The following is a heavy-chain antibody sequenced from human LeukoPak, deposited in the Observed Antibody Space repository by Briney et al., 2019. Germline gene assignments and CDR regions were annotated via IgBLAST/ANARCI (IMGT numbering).Heavy chain of an antibody. CDR3: ARHGGSGWYERPVWFDP. Sequence: SETLSLTCTVSGGSISSSSYYWGWIRQPPGKGLEWNGSIYYSGSTYYNPSLKSRVTISVDTSKNQFSLKLSSVTAADTAVYYCARHGGSGWYERPVWFDPWGQGTLVTVSS. CDR2: IYYSGST. D-gene: IGHD6-19*01. J-gene: IGHJ5*02. V-gene: IGHV4-39*01. CDR1: GGSISSSSYY.